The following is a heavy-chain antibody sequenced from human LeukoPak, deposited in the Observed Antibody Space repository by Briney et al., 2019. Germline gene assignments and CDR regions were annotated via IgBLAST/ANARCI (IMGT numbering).Heavy chain of an antibody. CDR3: AREAYGNGSYFDY. Sequence: SETLSLTCTVSGDSISSGDYYWSWIRQPAGKGLEWIGRIYTSGNTNYNPSLTSRVTISVDTSKNQFSLKLSSVTAADTAVYYCAREAYGNGSYFDYWGQGTLVTVSS. D-gene: IGHD1-1*01. V-gene: IGHV4-61*02. CDR2: IYTSGNT. CDR1: GDSISSGDYY. J-gene: IGHJ4*02.